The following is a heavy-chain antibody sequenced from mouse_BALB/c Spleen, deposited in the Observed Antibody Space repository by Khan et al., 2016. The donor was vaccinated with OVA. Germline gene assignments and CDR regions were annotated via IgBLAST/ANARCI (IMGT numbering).Heavy chain of an antibody. Sequence: QVQLKQSGAELVRPGASVTLSCKASGYTFPDYELPWVKQTPVHGLEWIGVLDPKTGVTSYKQKFKCQATLTADKSSSTSYMELRSLTSEDSAVSCCTRSTFAHCGQGTLVTVSA. CDR2: LDPKTGVT. CDR1: GYTFPDYE. V-gene: IGHV1-15*01. CDR3: TRSTFAH. J-gene: IGHJ3*01.